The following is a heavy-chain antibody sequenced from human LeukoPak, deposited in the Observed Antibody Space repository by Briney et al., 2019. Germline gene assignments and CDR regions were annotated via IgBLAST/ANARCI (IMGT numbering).Heavy chain of an antibody. V-gene: IGHV3-21*01. J-gene: IGHJ2*01. CDR2: ISSGSSYI. CDR3: AGSDTTGYIAREWDYWYFDL. CDR1: GFTFSSYS. D-gene: IGHD1-1*01. Sequence: GGSLRLSCAASGFTFSSYSMNWVRQAPGKGLEWVSSISSGSSYIYYADSMKGRFTISRDNAKNSLYLQMNSLRAEDTAVYYCAGSDTTGYIAREWDYWYFDLWGRGTLVTVSS.